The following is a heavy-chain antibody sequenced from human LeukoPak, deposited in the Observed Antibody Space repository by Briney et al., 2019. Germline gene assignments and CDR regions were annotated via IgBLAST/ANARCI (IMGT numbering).Heavy chain of an antibody. CDR1: GYPFSSRG. J-gene: IGHJ5*02. CDR2: ISAYNGNT. Sequence: GASVKVSCKTSGYPFSSRGVSWVRQAPGQGLEWMGWISAYNGNTNYAQKLQGRVTMTTDTSTSTAYMELRSLRSDDTAVYYCARDQLSRGVWFDPWGQGTLVTVSS. CDR3: ARDQLSRGVWFDP. V-gene: IGHV1-18*01. D-gene: IGHD1-1*01.